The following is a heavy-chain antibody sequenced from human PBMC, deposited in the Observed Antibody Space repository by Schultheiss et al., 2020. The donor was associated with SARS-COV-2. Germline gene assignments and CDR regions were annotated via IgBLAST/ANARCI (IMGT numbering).Heavy chain of an antibody. CDR2: ISYSGST. J-gene: IGHJ5*02. D-gene: IGHD3-3*01. CDR1: GGSISSYY. V-gene: IGHV4-59*01. Sequence: SETLSLTCTVSGGSISSYYWSWIRQPPGKGLEWIGYISYSGSTNYNPSLKSRVTISVDTSKNQFSLKLSSVTAADTAVYYCAREFWSITIFGVVSRHPFDPWGQGTLVTVSS. CDR3: AREFWSITIFGVVSRHPFDP.